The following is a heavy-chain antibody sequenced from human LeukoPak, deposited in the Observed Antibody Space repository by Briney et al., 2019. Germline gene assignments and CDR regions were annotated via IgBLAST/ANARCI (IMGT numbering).Heavy chain of an antibody. CDR1: GFTVSSNY. D-gene: IGHD6-19*01. Sequence: GRSLRLSCAASGFTVSSNYMSWVRQAPGKGLEWVSVIYSGGSTYYADSVKGRFTISRDNSKNTLYLQMNSLRAEDTAVYYCARETGYSSGWTDAFDIWGQGTMVTVSS. V-gene: IGHV3-66*01. CDR3: ARETGYSSGWTDAFDI. CDR2: IYSGGST. J-gene: IGHJ3*02.